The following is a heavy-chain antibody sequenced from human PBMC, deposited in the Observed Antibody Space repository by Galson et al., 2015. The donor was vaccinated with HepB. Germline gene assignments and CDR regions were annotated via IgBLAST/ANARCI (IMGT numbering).Heavy chain of an antibody. J-gene: IGHJ6*02. CDR3: ARLGVTTYVVSGAYGMDV. CDR1: GYSFNTHW. Sequence: QSGAEVKKPGESLKISCKGSGYSFNTHWIGWVRQMPGKGLEWMGIIYPADSDTNYSPSFQGHVTISADKSISTAYLQWSSLKASDTAMYYCARLGVTTYVVSGAYGMDVWGQGTTVTVSS. CDR2: IYPADSDT. V-gene: IGHV5-51*01. D-gene: IGHD4-17*01.